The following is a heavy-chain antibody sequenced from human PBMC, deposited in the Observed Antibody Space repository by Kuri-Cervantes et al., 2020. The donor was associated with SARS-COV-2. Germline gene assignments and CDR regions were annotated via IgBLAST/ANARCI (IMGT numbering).Heavy chain of an antibody. CDR2: IYWDDDK. V-gene: IGHV2-5*05. Sequence: SGPTLVKPTQTLTLTCTFSGFSLSTSGVGVGWIRQPPGKALEWLALIYWDDDKRYGPSLKSRLTITKDTSKNQVVPTMTNMDPVDTATYYCAHRQNGIWGPYFDYWGQGTLVTVSS. CDR3: AHRQNGIWGPYFDY. J-gene: IGHJ4*02. D-gene: IGHD2-15*01. CDR1: GFSLSTSGVG.